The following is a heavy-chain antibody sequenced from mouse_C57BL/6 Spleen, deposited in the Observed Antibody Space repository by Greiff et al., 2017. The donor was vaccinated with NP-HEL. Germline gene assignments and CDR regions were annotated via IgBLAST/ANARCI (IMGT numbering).Heavy chain of an antibody. V-gene: IGHV5-6*02. CDR2: ISSGGSYT. J-gene: IGHJ3*01. CDR3: ARRDGSSSWFAY. D-gene: IGHD1-1*01. CDR1: GFTFSSYG. Sequence: EVMLVESGGDLVKPGGSLKLSCAASGFTFSSYGMSWVRQTPDQRLEWVATISSGGSYTYYPDSVKGRFTISRDNAKNTLYLQMSSLKSEDTAMYYCARRDGSSSWFAYWGQGTLVTVSA.